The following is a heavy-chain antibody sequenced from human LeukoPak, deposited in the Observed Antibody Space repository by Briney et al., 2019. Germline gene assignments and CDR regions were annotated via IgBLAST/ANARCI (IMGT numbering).Heavy chain of an antibody. J-gene: IGHJ3*02. V-gene: IGHV3-21*01. CDR2: ISSSSSYI. CDR3: ARVLYGDYGDHDAFDI. CDR1: GFTFSSYS. Sequence: GGSLRLSCAASGFTFSSYSMNWVRQAPGKGLEWVSSISSSSSYIYYADSVKGRFTISRDNAKNSLYLQMNSLRAEDTAVYYCARVLYGDYGDHDAFDIWGQGTMVTVSS. D-gene: IGHD4-17*01.